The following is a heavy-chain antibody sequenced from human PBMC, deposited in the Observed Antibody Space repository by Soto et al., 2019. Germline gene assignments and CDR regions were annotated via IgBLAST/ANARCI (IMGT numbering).Heavy chain of an antibody. V-gene: IGHV5-51*01. CDR3: ARFPGTARPLWFGYYYYYGMDV. CDR2: IYPGDSDT. CDR1: GYSFTSYW. D-gene: IGHD6-6*01. Sequence: GESLKISCKGSGYSFTSYWIGWVRQMPGKGLEWMGIIYPGDSDTRYSPSFQGQVTISADKSISTAYLQWSSLKASDTAMYYCARFPGTARPLWFGYYYYYGMDVWGQRTTVTVAS. J-gene: IGHJ6*02.